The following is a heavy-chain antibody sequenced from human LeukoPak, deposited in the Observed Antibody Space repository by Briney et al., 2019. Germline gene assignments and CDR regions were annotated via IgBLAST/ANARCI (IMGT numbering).Heavy chain of an antibody. D-gene: IGHD3-22*01. CDR3: AIVPTDSSDYLYPGVGRMDV. Sequence: ASVKVSCKASGYTFTSYGISWVRQAPGQGLEWMGWISAYNGNTNYAQKLQGRVTMTTDTSTSTAYMELRSLRSDDTAVYYCAIVPTDSSDYLYPGVGRMDVWGKGTTVTVSS. CDR1: GYTFTSYG. CDR2: ISAYNGNT. V-gene: IGHV1-18*01. J-gene: IGHJ6*04.